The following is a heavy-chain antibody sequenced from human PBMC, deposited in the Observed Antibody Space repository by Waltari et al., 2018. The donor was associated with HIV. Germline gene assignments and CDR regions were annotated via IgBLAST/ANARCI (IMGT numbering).Heavy chain of an antibody. J-gene: IGHJ4*02. D-gene: IGHD6-13*01. V-gene: IGHV3-7*01. Sequence: EVQLVESGGGLVRPGGSLRLSCAASGFTFSTYWMNWVRQAPGKGWEWVAKIKQDGSEGHYVDSVKGRFTISRDNAKNSLYLQMNSLRAEDTAVYYCARSSWHDYWGQGTLVTVSS. CDR3: ARSSWHDY. CDR2: IKQDGSEG. CDR1: GFTFSTYW.